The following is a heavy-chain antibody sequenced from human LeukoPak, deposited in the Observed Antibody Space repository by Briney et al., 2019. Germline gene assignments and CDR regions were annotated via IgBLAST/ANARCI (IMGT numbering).Heavy chain of an antibody. CDR2: INHSGST. V-gene: IGHV4-34*01. D-gene: IGHD1-26*01. CDR1: GGSFSGYY. Sequence: TETLSLTCAVYGGSFSGYYWSWIRQPPGKGLEWIGEINHSGSTNYNPSLKSRVTISVDTSKNQFSLKLSSVTAADTAVYYCARDNIVVGATSNFDYWGQGTLVTVSS. J-gene: IGHJ4*02. CDR3: ARDNIVVGATSNFDY.